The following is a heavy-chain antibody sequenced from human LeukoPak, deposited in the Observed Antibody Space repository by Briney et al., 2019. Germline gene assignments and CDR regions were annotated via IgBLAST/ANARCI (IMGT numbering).Heavy chain of an antibody. Sequence: ASVKISCKASGYTFTGHYMHWVRQAPGQGLEWMGWLNPNNGATNYAQNFQGRVTMTRDTSISTMYIELRRLTSDDTAVYYCATEGPSPGWFDPWGQGTLVTVSS. CDR1: GYTFTGHY. V-gene: IGHV1-2*02. CDR3: ATEGPSPGWFDP. CDR2: LNPNNGAT. J-gene: IGHJ5*02. D-gene: IGHD1-14*01.